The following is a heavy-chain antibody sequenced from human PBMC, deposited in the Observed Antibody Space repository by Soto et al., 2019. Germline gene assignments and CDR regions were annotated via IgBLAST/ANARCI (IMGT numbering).Heavy chain of an antibody. J-gene: IGHJ4*02. D-gene: IGHD3-22*01. V-gene: IGHV4-34*01. CDR1: GGSFSGYY. CDR3: ARGQRLLRCLDY. CDR2: INHSGST. Sequence: QVQLQQWGAGLLKPSETLSLTCAVYGGSFSGYYWSWIRQPPGKGLEWIGEINHSGSTNYNPSLKSRVTISVDTSKNQFSLKLSSVTAADTAVYYCARGQRLLRCLDYWGQGTLVTVSS.